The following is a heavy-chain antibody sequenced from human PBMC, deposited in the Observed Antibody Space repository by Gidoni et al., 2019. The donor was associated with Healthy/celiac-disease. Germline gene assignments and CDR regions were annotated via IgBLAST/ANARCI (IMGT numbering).Heavy chain of an antibody. V-gene: IGHV3-23*01. CDR1: GFTFSSYA. D-gene: IGHD1-26*01. CDR2: SSGSGGRS. J-gene: IGHJ4*02. Sequence: EVQLLESGGGLVQPGGSLRLSCAASGFTFSSYAMSWVRPAPGKGLEWVSASSGSGGRSYYADSVKGRFTSSRDNSKNTLYRQMNSLRAEDTAVYYCAKDPVGATFMFDYWGQGTLVTVSS. CDR3: AKDPVGATFMFDY.